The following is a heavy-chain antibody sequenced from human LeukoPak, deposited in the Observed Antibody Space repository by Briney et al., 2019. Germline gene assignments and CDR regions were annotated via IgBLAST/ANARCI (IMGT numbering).Heavy chain of an antibody. D-gene: IGHD6-19*01. J-gene: IGHJ4*02. CDR2: IYPGDSDT. CDR3: ARRPYSSGWYSSDYFDY. Sequence: GESLKISCKGSGYTFTNSWIGWVRQTPGKGLEWMGSIYPGDSDTRYSPSFQGQVTISADKSISIAYLQWSSLKASDTAMYYCARRPYSSGWYSSDYFDYWGQGTLVTVSS. V-gene: IGHV5-51*01. CDR1: GYTFTNSW.